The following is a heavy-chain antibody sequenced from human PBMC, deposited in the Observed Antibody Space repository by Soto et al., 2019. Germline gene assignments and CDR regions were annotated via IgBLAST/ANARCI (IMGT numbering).Heavy chain of an antibody. J-gene: IGHJ4*02. D-gene: IGHD1-26*01. V-gene: IGHV3-7*01. CDR2: IKQDGSEK. CDR3: ARDRATPGSYFDY. Sequence: GGSPRLSCAASGFTFSSYWMSWVRQAPGKGLEWVANIKQDGSEKYYVDSVKGRFTISRDNAKNSLYLQMNSLRAEDTAVYYCARDRATPGSYFDYWGQGTLVTVSS. CDR1: GFTFSSYW.